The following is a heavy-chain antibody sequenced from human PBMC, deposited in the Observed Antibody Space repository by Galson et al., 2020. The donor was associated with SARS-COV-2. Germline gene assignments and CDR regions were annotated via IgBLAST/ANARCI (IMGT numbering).Heavy chain of an antibody. CDR1: GFTFSSYA. CDR2: ISYDGSNK. Sequence: GGSLRLSCAASGFTFSSYAMHWVRQAPGKGLEWVAVISYDGSNKYYADSVKGRFTISRDNSKNTLYLQMNSLRAEDTAVYYCARAGDTAMVRPFYYYMDVWGKGTTVTVSS. V-gene: IGHV3-30*01. J-gene: IGHJ6*03. CDR3: ARAGDTAMVRPFYYYMDV. D-gene: IGHD5-18*01.